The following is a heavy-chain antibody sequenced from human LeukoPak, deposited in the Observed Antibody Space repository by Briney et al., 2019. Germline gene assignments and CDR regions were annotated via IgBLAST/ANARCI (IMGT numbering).Heavy chain of an antibody. Sequence: GGSLRLSCAASGFNFSYYNMNWVRQAPGKGLEWVSSISSSSSSIYDADSVKGRFTISRDNAKNSLYLQMNSLRGEDTAVYYCARDTSSDWYAQFFFDYWGQGTLVTVSS. CDR2: ISSSSSSI. D-gene: IGHD6-19*01. J-gene: IGHJ4*02. CDR3: ARDTSSDWYAQFFFDY. V-gene: IGHV3-21*01. CDR1: GFNFSYYN.